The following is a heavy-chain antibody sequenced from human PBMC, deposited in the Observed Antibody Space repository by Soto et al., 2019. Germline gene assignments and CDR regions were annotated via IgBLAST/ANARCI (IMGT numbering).Heavy chain of an antibody. CDR1: GFTFSNYG. D-gene: IGHD3-16*02. V-gene: IGHV3-33*01. CDR3: ARDLSGPLDY. J-gene: IGHJ4*02. Sequence: GALRLSCAASGFTFSNYGMHWVRQAPGKGLEWVALIWYDDGSITYYADSVKGRFTISRDNSKNTLYLQMNSLRAEDTAVYYCARDLSGPLDYWGQGT. CDR2: IWYDDGSIT.